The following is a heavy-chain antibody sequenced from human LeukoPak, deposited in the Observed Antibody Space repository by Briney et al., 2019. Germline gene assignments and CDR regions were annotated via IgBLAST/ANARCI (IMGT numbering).Heavy chain of an antibody. CDR1: GYTFTGYY. Sequence: GASVKVSCKASGYTFTGYYMHWVRQAPGQGLEWMGWINPNSGGTNYAQKFQGRVTMTRDTSISTAYMELSRLRSDDTAVYYCARRYCSSTSCYRKPGNWFDPWGQGTLVTVSS. CDR3: ARRYCSSTSCYRKPGNWFDP. V-gene: IGHV1-2*02. CDR2: INPNSGGT. D-gene: IGHD2-2*01. J-gene: IGHJ5*02.